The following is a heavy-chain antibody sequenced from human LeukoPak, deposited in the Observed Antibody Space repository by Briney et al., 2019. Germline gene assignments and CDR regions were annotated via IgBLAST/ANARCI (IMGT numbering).Heavy chain of an antibody. V-gene: IGHV3-23*01. CDR2: ICGSGGST. D-gene: IGHD3-22*01. CDR1: GFTLCSYS. J-gene: IGHJ4*02. Sequence: GFLRPSRAAPGFTLCSYSMNWVRQAPGEGLELVFAICGSGGSTYYEDSVKGRFTISRDNSKNTLYLQMNSLRAEDTAVYYCAKSSYYDSSGYYGRTIFDYWGQGTLVTVSS. CDR3: AKSSYYDSSGYYGRTIFDY.